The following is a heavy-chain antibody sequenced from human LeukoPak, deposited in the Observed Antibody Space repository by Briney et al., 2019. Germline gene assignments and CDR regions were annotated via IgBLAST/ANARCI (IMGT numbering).Heavy chain of an antibody. J-gene: IGHJ5*02. D-gene: IGHD3-10*01. CDR1: GFTFSNYG. V-gene: IGHV3-23*01. CDR3: AKKEVLWFGKSPPGAKAYNWFDP. Sequence: PGGSLRLSCAAPGFTFSNYGMSWVRQAPGKGLEWVSIISGSGGSTYYADSVKGRFTISRDNSKNTLYLQMNSLRAEDTAVYYCAKKEVLWFGKSPPGAKAYNWFDPWGQGTLVTVSS. CDR2: ISGSGGST.